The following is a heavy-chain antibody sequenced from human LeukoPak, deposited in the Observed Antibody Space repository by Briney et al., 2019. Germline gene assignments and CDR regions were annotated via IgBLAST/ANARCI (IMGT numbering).Heavy chain of an antibody. D-gene: IGHD3-16*02. CDR1: GFTFSTYA. Sequence: GGSLRLSCAASGFTFSTYAMSWVRQAQGKGLEWVSTISGSGANTYYADPVRGRFTTSRENSKKTQYLHMNSLRAEDTAVYYRAKERAGYTNPYYFDYWGQGTLVTVSS. V-gene: IGHV3-23*01. CDR3: AKERAGYTNPYYFDY. J-gene: IGHJ4*02. CDR2: ISGSGANT.